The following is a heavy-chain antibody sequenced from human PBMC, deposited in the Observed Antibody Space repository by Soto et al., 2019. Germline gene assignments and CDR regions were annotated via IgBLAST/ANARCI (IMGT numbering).Heavy chain of an antibody. CDR1: GLTFSKAW. D-gene: IGHD2-8*02. Sequence: EVQLVESGGGLVKPGGSLRLSCAASGLTFSKAWMSWARQAPGKGLEWVARLKSKSDGGTSDYAAHVKGRFTISRDDSKNTLYLEMNSLKTEDTAVYYCTTDGGVSAYPLFWAWGQGTLVTVSS. CDR2: LKSKSDGGTS. CDR3: TTDGGVSAYPLFWA. J-gene: IGHJ5*02. V-gene: IGHV3-15*01.